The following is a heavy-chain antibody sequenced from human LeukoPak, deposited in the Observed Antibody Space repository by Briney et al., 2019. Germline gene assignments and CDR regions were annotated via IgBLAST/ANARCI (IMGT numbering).Heavy chain of an antibody. CDR1: GGTFSSYA. J-gene: IGHJ4*02. CDR2: IIPIFGIA. V-gene: IGHV1-69*04. Sequence: SVKVSCKASGGTFSSYAISWARQAPGQGLEWMGRIIPIFGIANYAQKFQGRVTITADKSTSTAYMELSSLRSEDTAVYYCASGYYDILTGYFDYWGQGTPVTVSS. CDR3: ASGYYDILTGYFDY. D-gene: IGHD3-9*01.